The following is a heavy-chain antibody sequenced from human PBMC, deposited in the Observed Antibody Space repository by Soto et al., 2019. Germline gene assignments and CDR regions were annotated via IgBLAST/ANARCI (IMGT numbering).Heavy chain of an antibody. D-gene: IGHD1-26*01. Sequence: TGGSLRLSCAASGFTFSTYAMRWVRQAPGKGLEWVSAISGSGSNTYYADSVKGRFTISRDDSKSTLYLQMNSLRAEDTAVYYCARDPSHSYYTLFYYFDYWGQGTLVTVSS. CDR1: GFTFSTYA. V-gene: IGHV3-23*01. J-gene: IGHJ4*02. CDR3: ARDPSHSYYTLFYYFDY. CDR2: ISGSGSNT.